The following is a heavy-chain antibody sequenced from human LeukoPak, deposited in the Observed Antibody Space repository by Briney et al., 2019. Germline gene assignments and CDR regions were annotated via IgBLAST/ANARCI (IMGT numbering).Heavy chain of an antibody. CDR2: IRWNSGSI. CDR3: AKDIADGSVSNLSWFDP. CDR1: GFTFDDYA. Sequence: GRSLRLSCAASGFTFDDYAMHWVRQAPGKGLEWVSGIRWNSGSIAYADSVKGGFTISRDNAKNSLYLQMNSLRADDTALYYCAKDIADGSVSNLSWFDPWGHGTLVTVSS. D-gene: IGHD3-10*01. V-gene: IGHV3-9*01. J-gene: IGHJ5*02.